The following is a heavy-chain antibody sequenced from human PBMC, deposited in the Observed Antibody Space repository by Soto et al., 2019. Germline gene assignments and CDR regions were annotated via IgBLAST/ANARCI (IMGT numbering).Heavy chain of an antibody. CDR2: MNQDGSES. CDR3: ARLSTSAGRRDLAC. J-gene: IGHJ4*02. V-gene: IGHV3-7*01. CDR1: GFSLSSYW. Sequence: EVQLVESGGGLVQPGGALRLSCAASGFSLSSYWMSWVRQAPGKGLEWVANMNQDGSESDYVGSVKGRFTFTRDNAQNSLYLQMNSLRAEDTAVYYCARLSTSAGRRDLACWGQGTLVTVSS.